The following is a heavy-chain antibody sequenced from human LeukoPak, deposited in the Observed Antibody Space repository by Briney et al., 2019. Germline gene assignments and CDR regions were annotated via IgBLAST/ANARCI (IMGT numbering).Heavy chain of an antibody. Sequence: ASXXVSCKASGYTFTGYYIHWVRQAPGQGLEWMGWINPNSGGTNYAQNVQARVTMTSDTSISTAYMELSRLESDHTAVSYCARESTFDIWGQGTMVTVSS. J-gene: IGHJ3*02. CDR2: INPNSGGT. CDR1: GYTFTGYY. CDR3: ARESTFDI. V-gene: IGHV1-2*02.